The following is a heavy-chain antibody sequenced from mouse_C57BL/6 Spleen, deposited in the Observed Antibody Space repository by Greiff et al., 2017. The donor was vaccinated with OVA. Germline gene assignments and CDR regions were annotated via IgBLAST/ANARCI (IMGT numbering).Heavy chain of an antibody. CDR3: TRWGYIAY. V-gene: IGHV1-15*01. CDR1: GYTFTDYE. Sequence: QVQLQQSGAELVRPGASVTLSCKASGYTFTDYEMHWVKQTPVHGLEWIGAIDPETGGTAYNQKFKGKAILTADKSSSTAYMELRSLTSEDSAVYYCTRWGYIAYWGQGTLVTVSA. D-gene: IGHD2-2*01. J-gene: IGHJ3*01. CDR2: IDPETGGT.